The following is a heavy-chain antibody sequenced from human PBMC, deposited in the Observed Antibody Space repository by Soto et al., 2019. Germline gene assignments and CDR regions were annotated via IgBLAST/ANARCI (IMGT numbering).Heavy chain of an antibody. CDR1: GGSISSGGYS. CDR3: ARGRTSSPTPGDY. D-gene: IGHD2-2*01. J-gene: IGHJ4*02. Sequence: SETLSLTCAVSGGSISSGGYSWSWIRQPPGKGLEWIGYIYYSGGTYYNPSLKSRVTISVDTSKNQFSLKLSSVTAADTAVYYCARGRTSSPTPGDYWGQGTLVTVSS. V-gene: IGHV4-31*11. CDR2: IYYSGGT.